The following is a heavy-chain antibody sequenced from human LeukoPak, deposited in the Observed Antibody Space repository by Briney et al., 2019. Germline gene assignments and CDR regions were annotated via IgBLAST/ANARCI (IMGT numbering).Heavy chain of an antibody. D-gene: IGHD3-10*01. V-gene: IGHV3-23*01. CDR2: ITGGSGNR. CDR1: GFNFNDYA. Sequence: GGSLRLSCAASGFNFNDYAMTWVRQAPGKGLEWVSGITGGSGNRDYGDSVKGRFTISRDNSKNTLYLQMNSLRAEDTAVYYCAKDRYYYGSGSIGRHWGQGTLVTVSS. J-gene: IGHJ4*02. CDR3: AKDRYYYGSGSIGRH.